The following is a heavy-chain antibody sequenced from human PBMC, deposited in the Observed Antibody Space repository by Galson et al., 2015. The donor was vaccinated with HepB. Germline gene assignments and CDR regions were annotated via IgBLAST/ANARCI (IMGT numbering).Heavy chain of an antibody. CDR1: GFTLSSHY. CDR2: ISSGGTYI. D-gene: IGHD4-17*01. CDR3: VRSAGGGTVPFDY. Sequence: SLRLSCADSGFTLSSHYMNWVRQAPGKGLEWVSSISSGGTYIYHADSLKGRFTISRDNSNNSVYLQIDSLRVEDTALYYCVRSAGGGTVPFDYWGQGTLVTVSS. J-gene: IGHJ4*02. V-gene: IGHV3-21*01.